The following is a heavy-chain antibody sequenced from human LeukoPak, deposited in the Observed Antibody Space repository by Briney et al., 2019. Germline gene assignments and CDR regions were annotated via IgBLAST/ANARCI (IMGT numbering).Heavy chain of an antibody. V-gene: IGHV4-59*01. J-gene: IGHJ4*02. CDR2: IYYSGST. CDR3: ARSRSSSWYTSGY. D-gene: IGHD6-13*01. Sequence: SETLSLTCTVSGGSISTYYWSWIRQPPGKGLEWIGFIYYSGSTNYNPSLKSRLTISVDTSKNQFSLKLSSVTAAGTAVYYCARSRSSSWYTSGYWGQGTLVTVSS. CDR1: GGSISTYY.